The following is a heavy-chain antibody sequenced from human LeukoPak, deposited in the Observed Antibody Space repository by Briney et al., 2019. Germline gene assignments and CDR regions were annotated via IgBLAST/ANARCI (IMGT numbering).Heavy chain of an antibody. CDR2: IHYSGSS. J-gene: IGHJ4*02. D-gene: IGHD3-22*01. CDR1: GASISSYY. CDR3: ARSGSSGYYY. Sequence: PSETLSLTCTVSGASISSYYWTWIRQPPGKGLEWIGYIHYSGSSNYNPSLKSRVTISVDTSKNQISLKLSSVTAADTAAYYCARSGSSGYYYWGQGILVTVSS. V-gene: IGHV4-59*01.